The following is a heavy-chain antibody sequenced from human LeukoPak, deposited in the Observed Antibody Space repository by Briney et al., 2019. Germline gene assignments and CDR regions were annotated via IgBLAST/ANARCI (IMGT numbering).Heavy chain of an antibody. V-gene: IGHV3-33*06. D-gene: IGHD4-17*01. J-gene: IGHJ4*02. CDR1: GFTFSSYG. CDR3: AKIGDYGDPKSL. CDR2: IWYDGSNK. Sequence: PGRSLRLSCAASGFTFSSYGMHWVRQAPGEGLEWVAVIWYDGSNKYYADSVKGRFTISRDNSKNTLYLQMNSLRAEDTAVYYCAKIGDYGDPKSLWGQGTLVTVSS.